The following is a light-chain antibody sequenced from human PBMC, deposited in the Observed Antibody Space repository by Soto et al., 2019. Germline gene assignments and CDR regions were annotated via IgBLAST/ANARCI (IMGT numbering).Light chain of an antibody. CDR3: QSADSSGTYV. J-gene: IGLJ1*01. V-gene: IGLV3-25*03. Sequence: SYELTRPPSVSVSPGQTARITCPGDALPKQYAYWYQQKPGQAPVLVIYKDSERPSGIPERFSGSSSGTTVTLTISGVQAEDDADYYCQSADSSGTYVFGTGTKLTVL. CDR2: KDS. CDR1: ALPKQY.